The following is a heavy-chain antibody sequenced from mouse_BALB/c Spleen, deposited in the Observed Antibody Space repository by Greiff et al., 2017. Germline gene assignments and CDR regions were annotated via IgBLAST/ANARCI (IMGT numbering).Heavy chain of an antibody. CDR3: ARSAIYYGYDGGTEYYFDY. V-gene: IGHV5-17*02. J-gene: IGHJ2*01. Sequence: EVQVVESGGGLVQPGGSRKLSCAASGFTFSSFGMHWVRQSPEKGLEWVAYISSGSSTIYYADTVKGRFTISRDNPKNTLFLQMTSLRSEDTAMYYCARSAIYYGYDGGTEYYFDYWGQGTTLTVSS. CDR2: ISSGSSTI. D-gene: IGHD2-2*01. CDR1: GFTFSSFG.